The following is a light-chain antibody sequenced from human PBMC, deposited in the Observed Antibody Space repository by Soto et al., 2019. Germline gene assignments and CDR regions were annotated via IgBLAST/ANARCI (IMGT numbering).Light chain of an antibody. CDR3: CSFTSTGTLL. V-gene: IGLV2-14*01. Sequence: QSALAQPASVSGSPGQSISIPCTGTSNDIGTYNSVSWYQQPPGEAPKLIIFDVSYRPSGVSDRFSGSKSGTTASLSISGLQAEDEADYYCCSFTSTGTLLFGGGTKLTVL. CDR1: SNDIGTYNS. J-gene: IGLJ3*02. CDR2: DVS.